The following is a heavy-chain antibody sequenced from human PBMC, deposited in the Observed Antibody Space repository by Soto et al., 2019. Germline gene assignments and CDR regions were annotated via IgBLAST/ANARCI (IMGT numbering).Heavy chain of an antibody. J-gene: IGHJ4*02. D-gene: IGHD3-10*01. CDR3: ARDPYGSGYFDY. CDR1: GGSISSGDYY. CDR2: IYHSGST. V-gene: IGHV4-30-4*01. Sequence: SETLSLTCTVSGGSISSGDYYWSWIRQPPGKGLEWIGYIYHSGSTYYNPSLKSRVTISVDTSKNQFSLKLSSVTAADTAVYYCARDPYGSGYFDYWGQGTLVTVSS.